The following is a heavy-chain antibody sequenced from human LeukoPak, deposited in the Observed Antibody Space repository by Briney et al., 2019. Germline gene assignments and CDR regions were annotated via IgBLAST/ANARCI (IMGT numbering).Heavy chain of an antibody. Sequence: GSLRLSCAASGFTFSSYAMHWVRQAPGKGLEWVAVISYDGSNKYYADSVKGRFTISRDNSKNTLYLQMNSLRAEDTAVYYCARERGGMDPQYYFDYWGQGTLVTVSS. CDR3: ARERGGMDPQYYFDY. V-gene: IGHV3-30*04. CDR1: GFTFSSYA. J-gene: IGHJ4*02. CDR2: ISYDGSNK. D-gene: IGHD6-13*01.